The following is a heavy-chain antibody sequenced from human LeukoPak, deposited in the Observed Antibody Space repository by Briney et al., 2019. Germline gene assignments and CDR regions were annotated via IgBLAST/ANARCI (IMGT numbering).Heavy chain of an antibody. D-gene: IGHD3-10*01. Sequence: SETLSLTCTVSGYSISSGYYWGWIRQPPGKGLEWIGSIYHSGSTYYNPSLKSRVTISVDTSKNQFSLKLSSVTAADTAVYYCARYGELLWFGEERYGMDVWGQGTTVTVSS. CDR1: GYSISSGYY. J-gene: IGHJ6*02. CDR3: ARYGELLWFGEERYGMDV. V-gene: IGHV4-38-2*02. CDR2: IYHSGST.